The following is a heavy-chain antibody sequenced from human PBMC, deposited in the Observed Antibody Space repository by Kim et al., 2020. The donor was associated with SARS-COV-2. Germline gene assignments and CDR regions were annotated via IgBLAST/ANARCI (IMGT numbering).Heavy chain of an antibody. CDR1: GGSISSGGYY. D-gene: IGHD3-3*01. V-gene: IGHV4-31*03. CDR3: ARGALLEWNHFNWFDP. CDR2: IYYSGST. J-gene: IGHJ5*02. Sequence: SETLSLTCTVSGGSISSGGYYWSWIRQHPGKGLEWIGYIYYSGSTYYNPSLKSRVTISVDTSKNQFSLKLSSVTAADTAVYYCARGALLEWNHFNWFDPWGQGTLVTVSS.